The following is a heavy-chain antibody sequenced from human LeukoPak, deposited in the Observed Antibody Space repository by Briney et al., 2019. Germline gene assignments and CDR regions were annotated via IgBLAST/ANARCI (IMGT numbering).Heavy chain of an antibody. V-gene: IGHV3-11*01. CDR3: AGGVQGAGPFDY. CDR1: GFTFSDYY. J-gene: IGHJ4*02. Sequence: GGSLRLSCAASGFTFSDYYMSWIRQAPGKGLEWLSYISNSGSLIYYTDSVKGRFTISRDNAKNSLYLRKNGLRAEDTAVYYCAGGVQGAGPFDYWGQGTLVTVSS. D-gene: IGHD3-16*01. CDR2: ISNSGSLI.